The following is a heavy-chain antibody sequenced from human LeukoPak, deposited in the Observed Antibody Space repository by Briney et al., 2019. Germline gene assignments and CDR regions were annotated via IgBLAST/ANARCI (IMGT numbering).Heavy chain of an antibody. CDR1: GGSISSGDYY. V-gene: IGHV4-39*07. J-gene: IGHJ4*02. CDR2: INHSGST. D-gene: IGHD1-14*01. CDR3: ARLLEAYHKPFDY. Sequence: SETLSLTCTVSGGSISSGDYYWSWIRQPPGKGLEWIGEINHSGSTNYNPSLKSRVTISVDTSKNQFSLKLSSVTAADTAVYYCARLLEAYHKPFDYWGQGTLVTVSS.